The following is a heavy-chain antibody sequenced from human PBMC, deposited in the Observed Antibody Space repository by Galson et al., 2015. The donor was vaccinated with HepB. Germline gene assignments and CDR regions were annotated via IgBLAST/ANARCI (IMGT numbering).Heavy chain of an antibody. CDR2: ISGSGGST. V-gene: IGHV3-23*01. D-gene: IGHD4-23*01. Sequence: SLRLSCAASGFTFSSYAMSWVRQAPGKGLEWVSAISGSGGSTYYADSVKGRFTISRDNSKNTLYLQMNSLRAEDTAVYYCAKALPYGGNSAGTTDYWGQGTLVTVSS. CDR3: AKALPYGGNSAGTTDY. CDR1: GFTFSSYA. J-gene: IGHJ4*02.